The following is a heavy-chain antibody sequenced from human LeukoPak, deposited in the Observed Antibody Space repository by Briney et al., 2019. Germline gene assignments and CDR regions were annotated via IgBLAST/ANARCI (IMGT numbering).Heavy chain of an antibody. CDR2: IYSGGST. V-gene: IGHV3-66*01. Sequence: GGSLRLSCAASGFTVNSNYMSWVRQAPGKGLEWVSVIYSGGSTYYADSVKGRFTISRDNSKNTLYLQMNSLRAEDTAVYYCARDKRITMVRGVIYYGMDVWGQGTTVTVSS. CDR3: ARDKRITMVRGVIYYGMDV. J-gene: IGHJ6*02. D-gene: IGHD3-10*01. CDR1: GFTVNSNY.